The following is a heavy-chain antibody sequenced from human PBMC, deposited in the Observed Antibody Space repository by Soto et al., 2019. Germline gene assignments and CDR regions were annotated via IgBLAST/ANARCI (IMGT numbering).Heavy chain of an antibody. D-gene: IGHD1-20*01. V-gene: IGHV4-30-4*01. Sequence: SETLSLTCTVSGGSSSSGNYYWSWIRQPPGQGLEWIGYIFYSGTTYYNPSLKSRVTISLDTSGNQFSLKLSSVTAADTAVYYCARDLHITATNLNYYYYAMDVWGQGTTVTVSS. CDR1: GGSSSSGNYY. J-gene: IGHJ6*02. CDR3: ARDLHITATNLNYYYYAMDV. CDR2: IFYSGTT.